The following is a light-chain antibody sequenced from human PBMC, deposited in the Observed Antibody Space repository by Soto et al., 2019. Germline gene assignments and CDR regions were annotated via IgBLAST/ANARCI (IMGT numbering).Light chain of an antibody. CDR2: DAS. Sequence: AIQLTQSPSSLSASVGDRVTITCRASQGISSALAWYQQTPGKAPTLLIYDASSWESGVPSRFSGSGSGTDFTLTISSLQPEDFATYYCQQFNTYPPWTFGQGTKVEIK. CDR1: QGISSA. CDR3: QQFNTYPPWT. V-gene: IGKV1-13*02. J-gene: IGKJ1*01.